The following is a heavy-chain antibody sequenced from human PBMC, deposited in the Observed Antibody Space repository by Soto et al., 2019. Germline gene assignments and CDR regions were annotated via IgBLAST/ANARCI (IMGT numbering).Heavy chain of an antibody. CDR3: ARFDYYASSGYYSAFDY. J-gene: IGHJ4*02. CDR2: IYYSGST. Sequence: LSLTCTVSGGSISSYYWSWIRQPPGKGLEWIGYIYYSGSTNYNPSLKSRVTISVDTSKNQFSLKLSSVTAADTAVYYCARFDYYASSGYYSAFDYWGQGTLVTVSS. CDR1: GGSISSYY. D-gene: IGHD3-22*01. V-gene: IGHV4-59*01.